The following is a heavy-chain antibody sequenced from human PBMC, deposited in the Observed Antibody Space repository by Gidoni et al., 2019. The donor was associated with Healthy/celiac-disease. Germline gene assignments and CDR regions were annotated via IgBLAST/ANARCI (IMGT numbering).Heavy chain of an antibody. CDR1: GYSFTSYW. Sequence: EVQLVQSGAEVKKPGESLRISCKGSGYSFTSYWISWVRQMPGKGLEWMGRIDPSDSYTNYSPSFQGHVTISADKSISTAYLQWSSLKASDTAMYYCAIQDIITGTTRYYGMDVWGQGTTVTVSS. CDR2: IDPSDSYT. D-gene: IGHD1-7*01. V-gene: IGHV5-10-1*01. J-gene: IGHJ6*02. CDR3: AIQDIITGTTRYYGMDV.